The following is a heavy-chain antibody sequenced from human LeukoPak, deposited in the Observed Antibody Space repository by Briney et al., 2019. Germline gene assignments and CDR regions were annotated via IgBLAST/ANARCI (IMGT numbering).Heavy chain of an antibody. CDR2: IIPIFGTA. D-gene: IGHD3-10*01. Sequence: GASVKVSCKASGGTFSSYAISWVRQAPGQGLEWMGGIIPIFGTANYAQKFRGRVTITADKSTRTAYMELRSLRSDDTAVYYCARFMVRGVTFDYWGQGTLVTVSS. CDR1: GGTFSSYA. J-gene: IGHJ4*02. V-gene: IGHV1-69*06. CDR3: ARFMVRGVTFDY.